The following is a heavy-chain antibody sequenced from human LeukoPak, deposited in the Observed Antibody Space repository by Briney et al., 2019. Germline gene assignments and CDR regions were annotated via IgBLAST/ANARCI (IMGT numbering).Heavy chain of an antibody. CDR2: INAGNGNT. D-gene: IGHD3-9*01. CDR1: GYTFTSYG. J-gene: IGHJ6*04. V-gene: IGHV1-3*01. Sequence: GASVKVSCKASGYTFTSYGIHWVRQAPGQRLEWMGWINAGNGNTKNSQKSQGRVTITRDTSASTAYMELSSLRSEDTAVYYCARGRDYDILTGYLSYYYYGMDVWGKGTTVTVSS. CDR3: ARGRDYDILTGYLSYYYYGMDV.